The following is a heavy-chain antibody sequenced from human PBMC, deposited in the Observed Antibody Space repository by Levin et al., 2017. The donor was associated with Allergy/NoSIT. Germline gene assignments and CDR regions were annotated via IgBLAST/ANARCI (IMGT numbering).Heavy chain of an antibody. CDR1: GGSISSYY. CDR2: MYYSGNT. J-gene: IGHJ6*02. Sequence: SETLSLTCTVSGGSISSYYWSWIRQPPGKGLEWIGCMYYSGNTKYNPSLMSRVTISLDTSTNQFSLMLSSVTAADTAVYYRARDRVILGDTNYYYGMDVWGQGTTVTVSS. CDR3: ARDRVILGDTNYYYGMDV. D-gene: IGHD1-26*01. V-gene: IGHV4-59*01.